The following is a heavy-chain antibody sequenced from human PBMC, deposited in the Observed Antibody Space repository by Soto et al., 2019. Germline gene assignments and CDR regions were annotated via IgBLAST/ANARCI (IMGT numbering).Heavy chain of an antibody. CDR1: GGTFSSYT. CDR2: IIPILGIA. V-gene: IGHV1-69*04. CDR3: ARDYSSSSPWFDP. Sequence: ASVKVSCKASGGTFSSYTISWVRQAPGQGLEWMGRIIPILGIANYAQKFQGRVTITADKSTSTAYMELSSLRSEDTAAYYCARDYSSSSPWFDPWGQGTLVTVSS. J-gene: IGHJ5*02. D-gene: IGHD6-6*01.